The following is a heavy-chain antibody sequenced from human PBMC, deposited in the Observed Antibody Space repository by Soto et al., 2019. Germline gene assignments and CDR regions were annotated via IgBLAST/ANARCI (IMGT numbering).Heavy chain of an antibody. D-gene: IGHD1-1*01. V-gene: IGHV2-5*01. CDR1: GFSLTTSAVA. CDR2: IYGSDDK. CDR3: ARRYDPYYFDY. J-gene: IGHJ4*02. Sequence: QITLKESGPTLVKPTQTLTLTCTFSGFSLTTSAVAVGWIRQPPGKALEWLAIIYGSDDKFYSPSLRSGLTXTXXTSTNQVVITMTNMDPVDTATYYCARRYDPYYFDYWGQGTLVTVSS.